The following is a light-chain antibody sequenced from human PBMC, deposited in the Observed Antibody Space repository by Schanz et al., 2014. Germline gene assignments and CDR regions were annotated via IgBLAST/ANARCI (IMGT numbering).Light chain of an antibody. V-gene: IGKV3-15*01. J-gene: IGKJ1*01. CDR2: GAS. CDR1: QSISSY. Sequence: IVMTQSPGTLSVSPGERATLSCRASQSISSYLAWYQHRPGQAPRLLIYGASTRATGIPARFSGSGSGTEFTLTISSLQSEDFAVYYCQQYNNWPLTFGQGTKMEIK. CDR3: QQYNNWPLT.